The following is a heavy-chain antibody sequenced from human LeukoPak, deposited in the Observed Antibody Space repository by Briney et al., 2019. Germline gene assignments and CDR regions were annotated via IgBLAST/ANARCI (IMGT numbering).Heavy chain of an antibody. CDR2: IIPIFGTA. Sequence: EASVKVSCKASGGTFSSYAISWVRQAPGQGLEWMGGIIPIFGTANYAQKFQGRVTITADESTSTAYMELSSLRSEDTAVYYCARTGSDAAALDYWGQGTLVTVSS. CDR1: GGTFSSYA. V-gene: IGHV1-69*13. J-gene: IGHJ4*02. CDR3: ARTGSDAAALDY. D-gene: IGHD6-13*01.